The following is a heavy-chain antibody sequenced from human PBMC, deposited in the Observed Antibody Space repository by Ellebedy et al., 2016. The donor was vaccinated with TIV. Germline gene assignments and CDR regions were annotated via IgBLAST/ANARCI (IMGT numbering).Heavy chain of an antibody. D-gene: IGHD3-9*01. V-gene: IGHV3-23*01. CDR3: ARHYDTLTGYYWVGD. CDR1: GFIFSTHA. J-gene: IGHJ4*02. Sequence: GGSLRLSXAASGFIFSTHAMSWVRQAPGKGLEWVSAISDSAGITYYTDSVKGRFTISRDNAKNSLYLQMNSLRAEDTAVYYCARHYDTLTGYYWVGDWGQGTLVTVSS. CDR2: ISDSAGIT.